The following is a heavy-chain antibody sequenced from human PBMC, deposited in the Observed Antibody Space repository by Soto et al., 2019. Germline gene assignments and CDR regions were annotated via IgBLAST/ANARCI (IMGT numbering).Heavy chain of an antibody. CDR1: GFSLRTSGVG. D-gene: IGHD3-3*01. CDR2: VYSNGDE. J-gene: IGHJ6*02. Sequence: SGPTLVNPTQTLTLTCSFSGFSLRTSGVGVGWIRQPPGKALEWLAVVYSNGDERYSPSLTSRLSITKDTSKNQVVLTMTNMDPVDTATYYCAHTSTDFWSGYYASSYYHGLEVWGQGTTVTVSS. CDR3: AHTSTDFWSGYYASSYYHGLEV. V-gene: IGHV2-5*01.